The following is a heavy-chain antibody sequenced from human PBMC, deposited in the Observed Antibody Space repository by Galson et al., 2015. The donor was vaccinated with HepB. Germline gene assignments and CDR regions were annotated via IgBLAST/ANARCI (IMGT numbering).Heavy chain of an antibody. D-gene: IGHD5-24*01. V-gene: IGHV3-21*01. CDR2: ISTSTSYI. Sequence: SLRLSCAASGFTFSSYTMNWVRQAPGKGLEWVSSISTSTSYIFYADSVKGRFTISRDNAKNSLYLQMNSLRAEDTALYYCARDSYWERWLQPFDYWGQGTLVTVSS. CDR3: ARDSYWERWLQPFDY. CDR1: GFTFSSYT. J-gene: IGHJ4*02.